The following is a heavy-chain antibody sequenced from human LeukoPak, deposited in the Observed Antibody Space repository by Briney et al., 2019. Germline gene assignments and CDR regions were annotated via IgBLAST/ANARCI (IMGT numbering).Heavy chain of an antibody. CDR3: ARKEMATGHFDY. CDR2: IYYSGST. V-gene: IGHV4-59*08. Sequence: SETLSLTCTVSGGSISSYYWSWIRQPPGKGLEWIGNIYYSGSTNYNPSLKSRVTISVDTSKNQFSLKLSSVTAADTAVYYCARKEMATGHFDYWGQGTLVTVSS. J-gene: IGHJ4*02. CDR1: GGSISSYY. D-gene: IGHD5-24*01.